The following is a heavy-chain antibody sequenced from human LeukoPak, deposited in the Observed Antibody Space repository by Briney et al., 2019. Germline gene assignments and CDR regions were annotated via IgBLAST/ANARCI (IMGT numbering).Heavy chain of an antibody. CDR3: ARQSDSSSCPFDY. D-gene: IGHD6-13*01. CDR1: GYSISSGYY. J-gene: IGHJ4*02. CDR2: IYHSGST. Sequence: PSETLSLTCAVSGYSISSGYYWGWIRQPPGKGLEWIGSIYHSGSTYYNPSLKSRVTISVDTSKNQFSLKLSSVTAADTAVYYCARQSDSSSCPFDYWGQGTLVTVSS. V-gene: IGHV4-38-2*01.